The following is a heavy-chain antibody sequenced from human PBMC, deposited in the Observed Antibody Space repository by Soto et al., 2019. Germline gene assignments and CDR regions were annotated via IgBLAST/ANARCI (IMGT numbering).Heavy chain of an antibody. CDR2: IIPILCIA. Sequence: QVQLVQSGAEVKKPGSSVKVSCKASGGTFSSYTISWVRQAPVQGLEWMGRIIPILCIANYAQKFQGRVMITADKSTSTAYMELSRLRSEDTDVYYCARDGGGGYSSFVDYWGQGTLVTVSS. J-gene: IGHJ4*02. D-gene: IGHD6-19*01. CDR1: GGTFSSYT. CDR3: ARDGGGGYSSFVDY. V-gene: IGHV1-69*08.